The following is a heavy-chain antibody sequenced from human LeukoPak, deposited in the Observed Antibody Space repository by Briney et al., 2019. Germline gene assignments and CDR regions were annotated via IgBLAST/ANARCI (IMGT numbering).Heavy chain of an antibody. Sequence: PGDSLRLSCAASGFTFSSYAMNWVRQAPGKGLEWVSSITASGGNTYYADSVKGRFTISRDNSKNTLYLQMNSLRAEDTAVYYCAIAMAVVYSYGKQDYWGQGTLVTVSS. CDR3: AIAMAVVYSYGKQDY. D-gene: IGHD5-18*01. CDR1: GFTFSSYA. CDR2: ITASGGNT. V-gene: IGHV3-23*01. J-gene: IGHJ4*02.